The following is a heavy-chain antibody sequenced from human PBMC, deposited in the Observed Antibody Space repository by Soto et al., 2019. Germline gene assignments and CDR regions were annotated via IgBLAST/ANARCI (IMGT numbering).Heavy chain of an antibody. CDR2: IKQDGGQK. Sequence: PGGSLRLSCAASGFTFSSYWMSWVRQAPGKGLEWVANIKQDGGQKWYVDSVKGRFTISRDNAKNSLYLQMNSLRDEDTAVYYCARDTLWAFDIWGQGTMVTVSS. D-gene: IGHD2-21*01. CDR1: GFTFSSYW. V-gene: IGHV3-7*01. CDR3: ARDTLWAFDI. J-gene: IGHJ3*02.